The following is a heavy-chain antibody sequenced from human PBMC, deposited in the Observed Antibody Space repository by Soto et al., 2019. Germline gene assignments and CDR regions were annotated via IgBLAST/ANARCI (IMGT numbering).Heavy chain of an antibody. Sequence: ASVKVSCKASGYTFTSYGISWVRQAPGQGLEWMGWISAYNGNTNYAQKLQGRVTMTTDTSTSTAYMELRSLRSDDTAVYYCARSPRYGYSSGWYSDYWGQGTLVTVSS. J-gene: IGHJ4*02. CDR1: GYTFTSYG. V-gene: IGHV1-18*01. CDR3: ARSPRYGYSSGWYSDY. D-gene: IGHD6-19*01. CDR2: ISAYNGNT.